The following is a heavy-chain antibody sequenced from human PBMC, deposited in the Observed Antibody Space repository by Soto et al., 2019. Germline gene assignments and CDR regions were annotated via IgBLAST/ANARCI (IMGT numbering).Heavy chain of an antibody. Sequence: QVQLVQSGAEVKKPGASVKVSCKASGYTFTSYYMHWVRQAPGQGLEWMEIINPSGGSTSYAQKFKGRVTMTRDTSKSTVYLELSSLRSEDTAVYYCAIEGGNYATGYFDLWGRGTLVTVSS. CDR3: AIEGGNYATGYFDL. V-gene: IGHV1-46*03. CDR1: GYTFTSYY. CDR2: INPSGGST. D-gene: IGHD1-26*01. J-gene: IGHJ2*01.